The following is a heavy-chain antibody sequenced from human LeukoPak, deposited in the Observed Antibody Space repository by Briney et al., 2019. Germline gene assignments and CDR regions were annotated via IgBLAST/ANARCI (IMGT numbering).Heavy chain of an antibody. V-gene: IGHV4-39*07. CDR3: AGGTGNWFDP. J-gene: IGHJ5*02. CDR1: VGSISSSSYY. CDR2: IYYSGST. D-gene: IGHD1-1*01. Sequence: SETLSLTCTVSVGSISSSSYYWGWIRQPPGKGLEWIGSIYYSGSTYYNPSLKSRVAISVDTSKNQFSLKLSSVTAADTAVYYCAGGTGNWFDPWGQGTLVTVSS.